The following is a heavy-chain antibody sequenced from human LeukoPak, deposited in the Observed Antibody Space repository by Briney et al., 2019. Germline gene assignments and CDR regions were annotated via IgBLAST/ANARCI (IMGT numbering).Heavy chain of an antibody. CDR3: GMSGDRVPLQDDVFDV. Sequence: GESLQISCKVSGYFFTSYCIGWVRQLPGKGLEWMGIIYPGDSGPTYSPSFQGQVTISVDKSINTAYLQWSSLQASDTAMYYCGMSGDRVPLQDDVFDVWGQGTMVTVST. J-gene: IGHJ3*01. CDR2: IYPGDSGP. V-gene: IGHV5-51*01. D-gene: IGHD1-26*01. CDR1: GYFFTSYC.